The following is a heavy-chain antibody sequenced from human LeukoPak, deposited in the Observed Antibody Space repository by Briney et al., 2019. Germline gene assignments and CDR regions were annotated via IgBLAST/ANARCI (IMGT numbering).Heavy chain of an antibody. CDR2: IKQDESET. CDR1: GFSFSSYW. V-gene: IGHV3-7*01. J-gene: IGHJ6*03. CDR3: AKTSLSDASGHYYYMDV. D-gene: IGHD3-3*01. Sequence: GGSLRLSCEGSGFSFSSYWMTWVRQSPGKGPEWVANIKQDESETYTVDSVKGRFTISRDNSQNTVSLQVNNLRTEDTALYYCAKTSLSDASGHYYYMDVWGKGTTVTVSS.